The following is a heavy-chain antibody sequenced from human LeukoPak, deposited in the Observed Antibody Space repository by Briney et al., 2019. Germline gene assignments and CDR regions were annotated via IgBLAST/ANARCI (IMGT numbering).Heavy chain of an antibody. CDR2: IYPGDSDT. V-gene: IGHV5-51*01. Sequence: GESLTISCKGSGYSFTSYWIGWVRQLPGKGLEWMGIIYPGDSDTRYSPSFQGQVTISADKSISTAYLQWSSLKASDTAMYYCARQWGGMATITGEAFDIWGQGTMVTVSS. J-gene: IGHJ3*02. D-gene: IGHD5-24*01. CDR3: ARQWGGMATITGEAFDI. CDR1: GYSFTSYW.